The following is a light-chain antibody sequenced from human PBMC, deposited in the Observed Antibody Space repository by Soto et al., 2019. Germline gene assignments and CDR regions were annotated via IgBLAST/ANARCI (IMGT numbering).Light chain of an antibody. CDR3: QKYNSAPWT. V-gene: IGKV1-27*01. J-gene: IGKJ1*01. Sequence: DIQMTQSPSSLSASVGDRVTITCRASQGISNYLAWYQQKPGKVPQLLIYGASTLQSGVPARFSGSGSGTDFTLTISSLQPEDVATYYCQKYNSAPWTFGQGTKVAIK. CDR2: GAS. CDR1: QGISNY.